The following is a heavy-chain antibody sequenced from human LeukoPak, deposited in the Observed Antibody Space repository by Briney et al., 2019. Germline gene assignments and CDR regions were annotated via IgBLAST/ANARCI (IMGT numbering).Heavy chain of an antibody. V-gene: IGHV4-4*02. CDR3: ARGDSSGYPDY. Sequence: PSGTLSLTCGVSGGSISSSQWWSWVCQPPGKGLEWIGEIYHSGSTNYNPSLKSRVTISVDKSKDQFSLKLTSVTAADTAVYYCARGDSSGYPDYWGQGSLVTVSS. CDR2: IYHSGST. J-gene: IGHJ4*02. D-gene: IGHD3-22*01. CDR1: GGSISSSQW.